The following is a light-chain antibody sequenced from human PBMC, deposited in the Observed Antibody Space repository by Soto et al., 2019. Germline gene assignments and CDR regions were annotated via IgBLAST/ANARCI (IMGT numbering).Light chain of an antibody. J-gene: IGKJ1*01. Sequence: EIGMTQSPATLSVSPGERATRACRASQSVSSNVAWYQQKPGQAPRLLIYGASTRATGIPARFSGSGSGTEFTLTISSLQSEDFAVYYCQQYNNWPPWTFGQGTKVEIK. CDR2: GAS. CDR1: QSVSSN. V-gene: IGKV3-15*01. CDR3: QQYNNWPPWT.